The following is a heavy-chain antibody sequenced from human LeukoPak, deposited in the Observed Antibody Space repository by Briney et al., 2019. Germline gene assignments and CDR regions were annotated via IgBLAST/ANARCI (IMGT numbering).Heavy chain of an antibody. CDR3: ATDLPSIGGDAGGAFDI. Sequence: WASVKVSRKVSGYTLTELSMHWVRQAPGKGLEWMGGFYPEDGETIYAQKFQGRVTMTEDTSTDTAYMELSSLRSEDTAVYYCATDLPSIGGDAGGAFDIWGQGTMVTVSS. CDR2: FYPEDGET. CDR1: GYTLTELS. D-gene: IGHD2-21*02. V-gene: IGHV1-24*01. J-gene: IGHJ3*02.